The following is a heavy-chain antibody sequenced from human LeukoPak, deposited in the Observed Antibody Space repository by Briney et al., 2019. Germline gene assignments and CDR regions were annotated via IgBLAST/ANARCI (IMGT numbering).Heavy chain of an antibody. V-gene: IGHV4-38-2*02. CDR2: IDHSGST. CDR1: GYSISSGYY. Sequence: PSETLSLTCSVSGYSISSGYYWGWIRQPPGKGLEWLGSIDHSGSTSYNPSLKSRVTISLDTSKNQFSLKLSSVTAADTAVYYCARGGCSGGSCYVLRRIYYYGMDVWGQGTTVTVSS. J-gene: IGHJ6*02. CDR3: ARGGCSGGSCYVLRRIYYYGMDV. D-gene: IGHD2-15*01.